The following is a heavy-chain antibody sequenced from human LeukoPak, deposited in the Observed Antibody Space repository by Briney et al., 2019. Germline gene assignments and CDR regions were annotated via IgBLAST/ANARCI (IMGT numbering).Heavy chain of an antibody. Sequence: SETLSLTCSVSGGSISSSSYYWGWIRQPPGKGLEWIGSIYYSGSTYYNPSLKSRVTISVDTSKNQFSLKLSSVTAADTAVYYCASWGSGAFDIWGQGTMVTVSS. CDR2: IYYSGST. D-gene: IGHD7-27*01. CDR3: ASWGSGAFDI. V-gene: IGHV4-39*01. J-gene: IGHJ3*02. CDR1: GGSISSSSYY.